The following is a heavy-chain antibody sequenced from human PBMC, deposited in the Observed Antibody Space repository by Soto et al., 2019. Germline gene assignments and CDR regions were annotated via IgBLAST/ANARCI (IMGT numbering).Heavy chain of an antibody. CDR3: ATAEVDY. CDR2: MNSDGSTT. V-gene: IGHV3-74*01. Sequence: EVQLVESGGGLVQPGGSLRLSCAASGFTFGNYWMHWVRQAPGKGLEWVSRMNSDGSTTDYADSVKGRFTVSRDNAKNTLYLQMNGLRAEDTAVYYCATAEVDYWGPGTLVTVSS. J-gene: IGHJ4*02. CDR1: GFTFGNYW.